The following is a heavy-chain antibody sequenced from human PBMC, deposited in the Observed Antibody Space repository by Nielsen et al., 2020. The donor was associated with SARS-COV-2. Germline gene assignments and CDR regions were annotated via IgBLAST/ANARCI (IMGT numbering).Heavy chain of an antibody. V-gene: IGHV3-48*03. J-gene: IGHJ3*02. CDR3: ARDPGVAVGEDGFDT. CDR1: GFTFRNHE. CDR2: ISNSGSVI. Sequence: GGSLRLSCAASGFTFRNHEMNWVRQIPGKGLEWVSYISNSGSVISYADSLKSRFTISRDNAQNSLYLQMNSLRVEDTGIYYCARDPGVAVGEDGFDTWGQGTMVTVPS. D-gene: IGHD6-19*01.